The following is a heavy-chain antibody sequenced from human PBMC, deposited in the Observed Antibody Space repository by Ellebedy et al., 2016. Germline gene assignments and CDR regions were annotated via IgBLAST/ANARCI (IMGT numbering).Heavy chain of an antibody. D-gene: IGHD3-22*01. Sequence: ASVQVSCXASGYTFTNFYMHWVRQAPGQGLEWMGMIHPSGGRTRYAQKFQGRVTVTRDTSTSIVYMELNSLRSEDTAVYFCARDDSTGYRPDLWGQGTLVTVSS. CDR3: ARDDSTGYRPDL. CDR2: IHPSGGRT. CDR1: GYTFTNFY. V-gene: IGHV1-46*01. J-gene: IGHJ4*02.